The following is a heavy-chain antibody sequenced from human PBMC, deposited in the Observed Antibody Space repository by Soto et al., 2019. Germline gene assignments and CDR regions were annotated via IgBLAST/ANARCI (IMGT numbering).Heavy chain of an antibody. Sequence: PGESLKISCAASGFTFSTYSMNWVRQAPGKGLEWVSSISSSSSYIYYADSVMGRFTISRDNAKNSLYLQMNSLRAEDTAVYYCAYSSTPFDYWGQGTLVTVSS. J-gene: IGHJ4*02. D-gene: IGHD6-13*01. CDR1: GFTFSTYS. CDR2: ISSSSSYI. V-gene: IGHV3-21*04. CDR3: AYSSTPFDY.